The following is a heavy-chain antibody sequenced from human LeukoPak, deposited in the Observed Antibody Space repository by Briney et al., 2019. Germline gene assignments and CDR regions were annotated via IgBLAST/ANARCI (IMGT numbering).Heavy chain of an antibody. CDR1: GFTFSSYG. CDR3: AKDLRPVIVVVTATHDAFDI. Sequence: GGTLRLSCAAPGFTFSSYGMSWVRQAPGKGLEWVSAISGSGGSTYYADSVKGRFTISRDNSKNTLYLQMNSLRAEDTAVYYCAKDLRPVIVVVTATHDAFDIWGQGTMVTVSS. J-gene: IGHJ3*02. D-gene: IGHD2-21*02. CDR2: ISGSGGST. V-gene: IGHV3-23*01.